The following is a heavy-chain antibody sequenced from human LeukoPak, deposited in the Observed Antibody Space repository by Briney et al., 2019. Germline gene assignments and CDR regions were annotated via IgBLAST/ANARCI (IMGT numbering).Heavy chain of an antibody. CDR1: GFTFGDYA. J-gene: IGHJ4*02. CDR3: TRGARAQMLWFGALFFDY. CDR2: IRSNAYGGTT. D-gene: IGHD3-10*01. Sequence: PGGSLRLSCTASGFTFGDYAMSWVRQAPGKGLEWVGFIRSNAYGGTTEYAASVKGRFTISRDDSKSIAYLQMNSLKTECTAVYYCTRGARAQMLWFGALFFDYWGQGTLVTVSS. V-gene: IGHV3-49*04.